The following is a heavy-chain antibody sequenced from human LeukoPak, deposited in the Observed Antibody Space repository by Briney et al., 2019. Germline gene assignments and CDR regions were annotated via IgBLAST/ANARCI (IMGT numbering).Heavy chain of an antibody. CDR2: IIPIFGTA. V-gene: IGHV1-69*06. Sequence: ASVKVSCKASGGTFSSYAISWVRQAPGQGLEWMGGIIPIFGTANYAQKFQGRVTITADKSTSTAYMELSSLRSEDTAVYYCARGKSSGYAYYYYYMDVWGKGTTVTVSS. D-gene: IGHD3-22*01. J-gene: IGHJ6*03. CDR3: ARGKSSGYAYYYYYMDV. CDR1: GGTFSSYA.